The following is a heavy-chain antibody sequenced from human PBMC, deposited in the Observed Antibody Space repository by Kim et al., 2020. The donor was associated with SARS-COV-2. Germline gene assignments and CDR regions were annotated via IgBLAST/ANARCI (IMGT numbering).Heavy chain of an antibody. CDR1: GFTFSSYG. D-gene: IGHD3-9*01. J-gene: IGHJ6*02. Sequence: GGSLRLSCAASGFTFSSYGMHWVRQAPGKGLEWVAVIWYDGSNKYYADSVKGRFTISRDNSKNTLYLQMNSLRAEDTAVYYCARVLSVLRYFAGMDVWGQGTTVTVSS. CDR2: IWYDGSNK. CDR3: ARVLSVLRYFAGMDV. V-gene: IGHV3-33*01.